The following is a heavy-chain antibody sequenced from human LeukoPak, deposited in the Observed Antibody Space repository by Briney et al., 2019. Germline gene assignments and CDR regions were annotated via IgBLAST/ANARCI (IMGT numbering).Heavy chain of an antibody. CDR3: VRDFRSADY. J-gene: IGHJ4*02. CDR1: GFIFSFYC. V-gene: IGHV3-74*01. Sequence: GGSLRLSCAASGFIFSFYCMHWVRQAPGKGPMWVSRICPDGTGISYADSVKARFTTSRDNAKNTVYLQMNSLREEDTVVYYCVRDFRSADYWSQGTLVTVSS. CDR2: ICPDGTGI.